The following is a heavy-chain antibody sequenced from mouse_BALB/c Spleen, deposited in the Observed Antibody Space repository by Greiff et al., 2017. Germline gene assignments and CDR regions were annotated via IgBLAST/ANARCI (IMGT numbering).Heavy chain of an antibody. Sequence: QVQLKQSGPGLVQPSQSLSITCTVSGFSLTSYGVHWVRQSPGKGLEWLGVIWSGGSTDYNAAFISRLSISKDNSKSQVFFKMNSLQANDTAIYYCARNGDYGNYDYAMDYWGQGTSVTVSS. D-gene: IGHD2-1*01. CDR2: IWSGGST. CDR1: GFSLTSYG. CDR3: ARNGDYGNYDYAMDY. J-gene: IGHJ4*01. V-gene: IGHV2-2*02.